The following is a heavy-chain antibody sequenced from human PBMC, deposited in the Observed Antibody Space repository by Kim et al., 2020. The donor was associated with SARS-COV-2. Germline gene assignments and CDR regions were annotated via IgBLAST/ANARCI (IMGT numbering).Heavy chain of an antibody. J-gene: IGHJ5*02. CDR2: MSYTGST. V-gene: IGHV4-39*01. CDR1: GGSISISGFY. CDR3: ARSLSANSWYIYGAGFDP. Sequence: SETLSLTCTVSGGSISISGFYCGWIRQSPGKGLEWIGSMSYTGSTYYNPSLRSRVTMSVDTSKNQFSLNLSSVTAADTAVYFCARSLSANSWYIYGAGFDPWGQGTLVAVSS. D-gene: IGHD6-13*01.